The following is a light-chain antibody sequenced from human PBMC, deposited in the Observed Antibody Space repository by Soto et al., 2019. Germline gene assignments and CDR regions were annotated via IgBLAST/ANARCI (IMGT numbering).Light chain of an antibody. CDR3: QKYYSYPRK. V-gene: IGKV1-12*01. J-gene: IGKJ1*01. CDR2: DAY. CDR1: QGISSW. Sequence: DIQMTHSPSSVSASVLYIVTITCRASQGISSWLAWYQQKPGKAPKLLIYDAYSLESGTPSRFSGRRSGTEFTLTIASVQPEDFATYYCQKYYSYPRKFGQGTKVDIK.